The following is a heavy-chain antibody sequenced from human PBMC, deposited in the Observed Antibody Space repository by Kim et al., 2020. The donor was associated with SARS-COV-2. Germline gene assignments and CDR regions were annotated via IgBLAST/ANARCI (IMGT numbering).Heavy chain of an antibody. CDR1: GFTFGDSV. Sequence: GGSLRLSCAASGFTFGDSVMHWFRQAPGKGLEWVALVSGDGATTYYADSVKGRFTISRDNSKDSLSLHMNSLRIGDTASYYCSKASGWLPRYWGQGTLVTVSS. CDR3: SKASGWLPRY. CDR2: VSGDGATT. V-gene: IGHV3-43*02. D-gene: IGHD6-19*01. J-gene: IGHJ4*02.